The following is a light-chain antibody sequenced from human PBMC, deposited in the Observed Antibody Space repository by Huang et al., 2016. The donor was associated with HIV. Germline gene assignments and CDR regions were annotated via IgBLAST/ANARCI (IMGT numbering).Light chain of an antibody. CDR1: RDISTF. V-gene: IGKV1-27*01. CDR2: AAS. Sequence: TLTCRASRDISTFLAWYQQKQGKPPRLLIYAASILHSGVPSRFTGGGSETNFTLTVSSLQPEDVANYYCQKYDSAPRTFGQGTKLEL. J-gene: IGKJ1*01. CDR3: QKYDSAPRT.